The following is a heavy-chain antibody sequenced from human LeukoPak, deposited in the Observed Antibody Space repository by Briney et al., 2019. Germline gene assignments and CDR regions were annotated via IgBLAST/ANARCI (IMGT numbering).Heavy chain of an antibody. CDR3: ARPGKAMGYYYYYGMDV. CDR1: GFTFSSYA. Sequence: PGGSLRLSCAASGFTFSSYAMHWVRQAPGKGLEWVAVISYDGSNKYYADSAKGRFTISRDNSKNTLYLQMNSLRAEDTAVYYCARPGKAMGYYYYYGMDVWGQGTTVTVSS. V-gene: IGHV3-30*04. J-gene: IGHJ6*02. CDR2: ISYDGSNK. D-gene: IGHD1-26*01.